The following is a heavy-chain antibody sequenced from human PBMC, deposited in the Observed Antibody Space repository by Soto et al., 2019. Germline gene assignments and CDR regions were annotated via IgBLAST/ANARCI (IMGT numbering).Heavy chain of an antibody. Sequence: QVQLQESGPGLVKPSETLSLTCSVSGGSMSSYYWSWIRQPPGKGLEWIGYVYYSGKTRYSPSLQSRVTISVDTSKNQFSLKLSSVTAADTAVYYCARQGIYGGSYRGQFDPWGQGNLVTVSS. D-gene: IGHD1-26*01. V-gene: IGHV4-59*08. CDR3: ARQGIYGGSYRGQFDP. CDR2: VYYSGKT. CDR1: GGSMSSYY. J-gene: IGHJ5*02.